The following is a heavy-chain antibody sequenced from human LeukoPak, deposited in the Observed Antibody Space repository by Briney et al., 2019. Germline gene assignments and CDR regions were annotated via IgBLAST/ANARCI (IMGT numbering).Heavy chain of an antibody. V-gene: IGHV3-30*03. CDR2: ISYDGSNK. Sequence: GGSLRLSCAASGFTFSSYGMHRVRQAPGKGLEWVAVISYDGSNKYYADSVKGRFTISRDNAKNTLNLQMNSLRAEDTAVYYCARDLGQYYDTSDSWFDPWGQGTLVTVSS. CDR3: ARDLGQYYDTSDSWFDP. CDR1: GFTFSSYG. J-gene: IGHJ5*02. D-gene: IGHD3-22*01.